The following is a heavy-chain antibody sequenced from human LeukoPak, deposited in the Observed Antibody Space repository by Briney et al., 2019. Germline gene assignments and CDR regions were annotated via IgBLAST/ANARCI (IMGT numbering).Heavy chain of an antibody. V-gene: IGHV3-30*18. Sequence: QPGRSLRLSCAASGFTFSSYGMHWVRQAPGKGLEWVAVISYDGSNKYYADSVKGRFTISRDNSKNTLYLQMNSLRAEDTAVYYYAKDEAWIQLWFYFDYWGQGTLVTVSS. CDR1: GFTFSSYG. CDR3: AKDEAWIQLWFYFDY. D-gene: IGHD5-18*01. CDR2: ISYDGSNK. J-gene: IGHJ4*02.